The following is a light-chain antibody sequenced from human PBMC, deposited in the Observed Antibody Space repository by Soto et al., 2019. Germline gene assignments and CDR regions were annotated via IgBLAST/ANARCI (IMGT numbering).Light chain of an antibody. J-gene: IGLJ1*01. CDR2: ANN. CDR1: SSNIGAGYD. V-gene: IGLV1-40*01. CDR3: QTYDTDLRGV. Sequence: QSVLTQPPSVSGAPGQRGTISCTGSSSNIGAGYDVHWYQQFSGTAPKLLIYANNNRPSGVPDRLSASKSGTSASLAITGLQADDVADYSCQTYDTDLRGVFGTGTKRTVL.